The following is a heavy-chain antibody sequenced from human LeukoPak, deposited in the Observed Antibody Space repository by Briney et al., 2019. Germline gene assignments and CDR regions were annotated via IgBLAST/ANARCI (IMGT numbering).Heavy chain of an antibody. CDR2: INHSGST. J-gene: IGHJ4*02. CDR3: ARPTRRYYYASSGYHDY. CDR1: GGSFSGYY. D-gene: IGHD3-22*01. Sequence: PSETLSLTCAVYGGSFSGYYWSWIRQPPGKGLEWIGEINHSGSTNYNPSLKSRVTISVDTSKNQFSLKLSSVTAADTAVYYCARPTRRYYYASSGYHDYWGQGTLVTVSS. V-gene: IGHV4-34*01.